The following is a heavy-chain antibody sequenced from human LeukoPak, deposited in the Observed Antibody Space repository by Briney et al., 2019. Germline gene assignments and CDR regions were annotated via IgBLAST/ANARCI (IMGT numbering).Heavy chain of an antibody. CDR2: ISCDGGYQ. Sequence: GGSLRLSCAASGFNFGSYAMDWVRQAPGKGLEWVGDISCDGGYQSYAVSVRGRFTISRDNSKNTLFLQMNSLRPEDAAVYYCATESSLSNWGHGTLVTVSS. D-gene: IGHD3-16*02. CDR1: GFNFGSYA. CDR3: ATESSLSN. V-gene: IGHV3-30*03. J-gene: IGHJ4*03.